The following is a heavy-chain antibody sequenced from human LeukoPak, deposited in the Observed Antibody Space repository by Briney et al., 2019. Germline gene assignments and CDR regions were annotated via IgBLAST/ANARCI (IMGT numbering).Heavy chain of an antibody. D-gene: IGHD1-1*01. CDR1: GFTFSSYG. CDR3: ARDQLGAVLYFDY. Sequence: PGGSLRLSCTTSGFTFSSYGMSWVRQAPGKGLEWVSAISGSGGRIYFADSLKGRFTISRDNSKNTLYLQMNSLRAEDTAVYYCARDQLGAVLYFDYWGQGTLVTVSS. CDR2: ISGSGGRI. V-gene: IGHV3-23*01. J-gene: IGHJ4*02.